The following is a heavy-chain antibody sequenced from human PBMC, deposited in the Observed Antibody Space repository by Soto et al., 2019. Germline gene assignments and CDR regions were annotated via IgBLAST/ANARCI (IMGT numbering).Heavy chain of an antibody. J-gene: IGHJ4*02. D-gene: IGHD3-22*01. Sequence: SGGSLRLSCAASGFTFDDYAMHWVRQAPGKGLEWVSGISWNSGSIGYADSVKGRFTISRDNAKNSLYLQMNSLRAEDTALYYCAKGGGDYYDSSGWFDYWGQGTLVTVSS. V-gene: IGHV3-9*01. CDR3: AKGGGDYYDSSGWFDY. CDR2: ISWNSGSI. CDR1: GFTFDDYA.